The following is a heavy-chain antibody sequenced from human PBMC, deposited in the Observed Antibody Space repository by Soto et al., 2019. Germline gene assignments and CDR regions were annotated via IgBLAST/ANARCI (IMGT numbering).Heavy chain of an antibody. CDR2: MNADGSDI. CDR1: GFTFTTYW. CDR3: ARDEEADPWYDLDY. D-gene: IGHD6-13*01. Sequence: EVQLVESGGGLVEPGGSLTLSCAASGFTFTTYWMHWVRQVPGKGLVWVSHMNADGSDISYADSVKGRFTISRDNAKNTVYRQMNSLRAEDTAVYFCARDEEADPWYDLDYWGQGVVVTVSS. V-gene: IGHV3-74*01. J-gene: IGHJ4*02.